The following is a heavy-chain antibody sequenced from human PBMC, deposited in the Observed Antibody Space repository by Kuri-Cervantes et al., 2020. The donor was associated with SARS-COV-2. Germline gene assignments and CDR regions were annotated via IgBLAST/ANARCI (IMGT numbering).Heavy chain of an antibody. J-gene: IGHJ4*02. CDR1: GGSISSSSYY. CDR3: ARHGLELRSLDY. CDR2: IYYSGST. V-gene: IGHV4-39*01. D-gene: IGHD1-7*01. Sequence: ESLKISCTVSGGSISSSSYYWGWIRQPPGKGLEWIGSIYYSGSTYYNPSLKSRVTISVDTSKNQSSLKLSSVTAADTAVYYCARHGLELRSLDYWGQGTLVTVSS.